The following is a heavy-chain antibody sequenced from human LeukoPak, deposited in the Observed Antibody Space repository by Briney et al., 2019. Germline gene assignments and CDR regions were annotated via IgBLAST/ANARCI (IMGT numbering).Heavy chain of an antibody. D-gene: IGHD3-10*01. V-gene: IGHV3-30*02. CDR3: AKAGPMVRGVIIPPLGY. J-gene: IGHJ4*02. CDR2: IRYDGSNK. CDR1: GFTFSSYG. Sequence: GGSLRLPCAASGFTFSSYGMHWVRQAPGKGLEWVAFIRYDGSNKYYADSVKGRFTISRDNSKNTLYLQMNSLRAEDTAVYYCAKAGPMVRGVIIPPLGYWGQGTLVTVSS.